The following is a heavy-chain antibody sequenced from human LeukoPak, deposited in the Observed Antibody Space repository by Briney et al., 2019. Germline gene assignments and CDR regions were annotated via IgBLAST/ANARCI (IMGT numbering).Heavy chain of an antibody. Sequence: ASVKVSCKASGYTFTSYYMHWVRQAPGQGLVWVGIINPSSGSTTYAQKFQGRATMTRDTSTSTVYMELSSLRSEDTAVYYCAKESDAVTYYFDYWGQGTLVTVSS. D-gene: IGHD2-21*02. J-gene: IGHJ4*02. CDR2: INPSSGST. CDR1: GYTFTSYY. V-gene: IGHV1-46*01. CDR3: AKESDAVTYYFDY.